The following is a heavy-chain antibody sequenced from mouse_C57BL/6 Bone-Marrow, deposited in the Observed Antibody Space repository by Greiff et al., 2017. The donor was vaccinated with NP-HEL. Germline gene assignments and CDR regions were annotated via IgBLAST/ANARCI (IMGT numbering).Heavy chain of an antibody. CDR1: GYAFTNYL. V-gene: IGHV1-54*01. CDR2: INPGSGGT. D-gene: IGHD1-1*01. Sequence: VQVVESGAELVRPGTSVKVSCKASGYAFTNYLIEWVKQRPGQGLEWIGVINPGSGGTNYNEKFKGKATLTADKSSSTAYMQLSSLTSEDSAVYFCARWGFYYYGSSWYFDVWGTGTTVTVSS. CDR3: ARWGFYYYGSSWYFDV. J-gene: IGHJ1*03.